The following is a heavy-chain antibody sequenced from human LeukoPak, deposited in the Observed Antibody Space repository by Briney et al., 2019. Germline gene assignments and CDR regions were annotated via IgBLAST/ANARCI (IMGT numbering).Heavy chain of an antibody. CDR3: AKKLPGASYYFDF. J-gene: IGHJ4*02. CDR1: GFTLSNYD. CDR2: IGSGGYT. Sequence: GGSLRLSCIASGFTLSNYDMTWVRQTPGKGLEYVSSIGSGGYTFYAGSVKGRFSISRDISQNTVYLQMNSLRAEDTAMYFCAKKLPGASYYFDFWGQGILVTVSS. D-gene: IGHD7-27*01. V-gene: IGHV3-23*01.